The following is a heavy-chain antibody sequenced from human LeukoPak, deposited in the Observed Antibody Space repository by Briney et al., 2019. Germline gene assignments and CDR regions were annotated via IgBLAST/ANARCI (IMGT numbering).Heavy chain of an antibody. CDR3: ARDPQGYSYTFDY. J-gene: IGHJ4*02. D-gene: IGHD5-18*01. CDR2: ISSGSSYI. V-gene: IGHV3-21*01. CDR1: GFTFSSYS. Sequence: PGGSLRLSCAASGFTFSSYSMNWVRQAPGKGLEWVSSISSGSSYIYYADSVKGRFAISRDNAKNSLYLQMNSLRAEDTAVYYCARDPQGYSYTFDYWGQGTLVTVSS.